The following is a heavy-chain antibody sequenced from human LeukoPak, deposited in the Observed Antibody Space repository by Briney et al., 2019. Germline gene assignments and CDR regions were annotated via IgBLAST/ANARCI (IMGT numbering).Heavy chain of an antibody. CDR1: ELTFSRYA. Sequence: GGSLRLSCAASELTFSRYATSWVRQAPGKGLGWVSTISGGDGSTYYADSVKGRFTISRDNSQNTLYLQMHSLRAEDTAVYYCAKSLGGYCSSTSCYTGYYYYGMDVWGQGTTVTVSS. CDR3: AKSLGGYCSSTSCYTGYYYYGMDV. CDR2: ISGGDGST. D-gene: IGHD2-2*02. J-gene: IGHJ6*02. V-gene: IGHV3-23*01.